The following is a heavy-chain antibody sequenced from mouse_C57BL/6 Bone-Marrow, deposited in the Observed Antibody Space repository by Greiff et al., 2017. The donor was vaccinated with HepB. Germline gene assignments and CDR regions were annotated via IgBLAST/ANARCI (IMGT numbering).Heavy chain of an antibody. D-gene: IGHD3-1*01. V-gene: IGHV1-59*01. J-gene: IGHJ4*01. CDR1: GYTFTSYW. CDR3: ARQLWLRLYAMDY. Sequence: QVQLQQPGAELVRPGTSVKLSCKASGYTFTSYWMHWVKQRPGQGLEWIGVIDPSDSYTNYKQKFKGKATLTVDTSSSTAYMQLSSLTSEDSAVYYCARQLWLRLYAMDYWGQGTSVTVSS. CDR2: IDPSDSYT.